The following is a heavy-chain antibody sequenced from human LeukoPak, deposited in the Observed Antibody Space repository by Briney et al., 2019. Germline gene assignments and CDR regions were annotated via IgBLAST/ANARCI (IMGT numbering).Heavy chain of an antibody. CDR1: GFTFSSFT. D-gene: IGHD4-23*01. CDR3: ARVFSVVTHNFDY. CDR2: ISGSAGST. Sequence: PGGSLRLSCTASGFTFSSFTMSWVRQAPGKGLEWVSIISGSAGSTYYADSVKGRFTISRDNSKNTLYLQMNSLRAEDTAVYYCARVFSVVTHNFDYWGQGTLVTVSS. V-gene: IGHV3-23*01. J-gene: IGHJ4*02.